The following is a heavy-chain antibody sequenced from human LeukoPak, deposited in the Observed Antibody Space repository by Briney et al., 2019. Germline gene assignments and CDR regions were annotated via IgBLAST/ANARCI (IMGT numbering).Heavy chain of an antibody. CDR2: IYPADSDT. Sequence: GYSLNISCKGSGYTFSSYWICWVRQMPGKRLEWMGIIYPADSDTNYGPSFEGQVTISGDKSISTAYLQWRSLKASDTAMYYCARYEFSASGSYYMAYWGQGTLVTVSS. V-gene: IGHV5-51*01. J-gene: IGHJ4*02. CDR1: GYTFSSYW. D-gene: IGHD3-10*01. CDR3: ARYEFSASGSYYMAY.